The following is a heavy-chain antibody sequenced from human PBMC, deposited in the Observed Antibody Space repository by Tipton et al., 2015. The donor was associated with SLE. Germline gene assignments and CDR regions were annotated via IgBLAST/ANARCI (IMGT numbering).Heavy chain of an antibody. J-gene: IGHJ4*02. V-gene: IGHV3-72*01. D-gene: IGHD3-16*01. Sequence: SLRLSCAASGFIFSDYAMDWVRQAPGRGLEWVGRVNIRTQSYATEYAASVKGRFTFSRDDSKNSVYLQMTSLKTGDTALYYCARDFWGSYEYWGQGILVTVSS. CDR3: ARDFWGSYEY. CDR2: VNIRTQSYAT. CDR1: GFIFSDYA.